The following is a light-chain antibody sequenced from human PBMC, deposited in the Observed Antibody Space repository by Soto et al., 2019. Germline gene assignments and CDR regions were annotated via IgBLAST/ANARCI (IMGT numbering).Light chain of an antibody. CDR2: DAS. V-gene: IGKV1-5*01. J-gene: IGKJ4*01. Sequence: DIEMTQSPSTLSSSVGDGVTITCRASQSISRWLAWYQQKPGKAPKLLIYDASSLESGVPSTFSGSGSGTEFTLTITSLQPDDFATYHCQQYNNWSGLTFGGGTKVDIK. CDR3: QQYNNWSGLT. CDR1: QSISRW.